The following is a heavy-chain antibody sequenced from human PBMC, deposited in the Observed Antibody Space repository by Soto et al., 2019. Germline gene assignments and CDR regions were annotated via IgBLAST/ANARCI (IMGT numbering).Heavy chain of an antibody. Sequence: QVQLVQSGAEVKKTGASVKDSCKASGYTFTSYDINWVRQATGQGLEWMGWMNPNSGNTGYAQKFHGRVTMTRNTNISTAYMERRRLRSEDTAVYSCARCSSNGGHERGFDYWGQRNL. J-gene: IGHJ4*02. D-gene: IGHD2-15*01. V-gene: IGHV1-8*01. CDR1: GYTFTSYD. CDR3: ARCSSNGGHERGFDY. CDR2: MNPNSGNT.